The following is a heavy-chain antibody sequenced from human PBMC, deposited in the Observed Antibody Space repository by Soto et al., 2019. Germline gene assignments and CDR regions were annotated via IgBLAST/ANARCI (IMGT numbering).Heavy chain of an antibody. Sequence: SETLSLTCTVSGGSISSYYWSWVRQPPGKELQYIGYIYYSGSTNYNPSLKSRVTISDDTSTNQFSLTLSSVTAADTAVYYCASRPSGSGFDPWGQGTLVTVSS. CDR2: IYYSGST. V-gene: IGHV4-59*12. CDR1: GGSISSYY. J-gene: IGHJ5*02. D-gene: IGHD1-26*01. CDR3: ASRPSGSGFDP.